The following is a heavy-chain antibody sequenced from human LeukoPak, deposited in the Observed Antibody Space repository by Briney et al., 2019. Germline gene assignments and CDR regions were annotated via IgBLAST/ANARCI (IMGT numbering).Heavy chain of an antibody. J-gene: IGHJ6*02. CDR1: GFTFSTYA. V-gene: IGHV3-74*01. CDR3: ARDYYYGMDV. Sequence: GGSLRLSCEASGFTFSTYAMSWVRQAPGKGLEWVSRINPDGITTTCADSVKGRFTISRDNAKNTLFLQMNSLRAEDTAVYYCARDYYYGMDVWGQGTTITVSS. CDR2: INPDGITT.